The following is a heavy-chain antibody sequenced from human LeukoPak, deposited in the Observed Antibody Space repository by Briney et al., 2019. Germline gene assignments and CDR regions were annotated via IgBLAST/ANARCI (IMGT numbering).Heavy chain of an antibody. CDR3: ATSLPQYDDYLFDY. V-gene: IGHV1-69-2*01. CDR2: VDPEDGET. Sequence: ASVTLSFKSSGYTFTDYYMHWVQQAPGKGLGWMGRVDPEDGETIYAEKIQGRVTITADTSTDTAYMELSSLRSEDTAVYYCATSLPQYDDYLFDYWGQGTLVTVSS. CDR1: GYTFTDYY. J-gene: IGHJ4*02. D-gene: IGHD4-17*01.